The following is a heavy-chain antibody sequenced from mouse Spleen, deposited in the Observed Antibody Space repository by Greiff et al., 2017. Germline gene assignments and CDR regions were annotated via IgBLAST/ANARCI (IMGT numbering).Heavy chain of an antibody. D-gene: IGHD4-1*01. V-gene: IGHV3-1*01. Sequence: VQLKESGPGMVKPSQSLSLTCTVTGYSITSGYDWHWIRHFPGNKLEWMGYISYSGSTNYNPSLKSRISITHDTSKNHFFLKLNSVTTEDTATYYCARESPNWSYFDYWGQGTTLTVSS. CDR2: ISYSGST. J-gene: IGHJ2*01. CDR1: GYSITSGYD. CDR3: ARESPNWSYFDY.